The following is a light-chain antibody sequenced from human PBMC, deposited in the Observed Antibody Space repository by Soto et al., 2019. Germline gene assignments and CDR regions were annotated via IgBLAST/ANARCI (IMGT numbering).Light chain of an antibody. J-gene: IGLJ1*01. V-gene: IGLV2-14*01. CDR1: SSDIGAYDY. CDR2: EVN. CDR3: LSFKTTSTHV. Sequence: QSALTQPASLSGSPGQSITISCTGTSSDIGAYDYVSWFQQHPGKAPKLMISEVNNRPSGVSNRFSGSKSGNTAYLTISGLQVEEEAEYFCLSFKTTSTHVFGTGTKVTVL.